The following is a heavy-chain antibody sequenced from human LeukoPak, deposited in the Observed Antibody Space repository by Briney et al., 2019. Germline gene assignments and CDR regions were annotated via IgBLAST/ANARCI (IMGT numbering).Heavy chain of an antibody. D-gene: IGHD3-22*01. V-gene: IGHV3-74*01. CDR1: GFTFSSYW. CDR2: INSDGSST. Sequence: GGSLRLSCAASGFTFSSYWMHWVRQAPGKGLVWVSRINSDGSSTSYADSVKGRFTISRDNAENTLYLQMNSLRAEDTAVYYCARAYYYDSSGYLGDAFDIWGQGTMVTVSS. J-gene: IGHJ3*02. CDR3: ARAYYYDSSGYLGDAFDI.